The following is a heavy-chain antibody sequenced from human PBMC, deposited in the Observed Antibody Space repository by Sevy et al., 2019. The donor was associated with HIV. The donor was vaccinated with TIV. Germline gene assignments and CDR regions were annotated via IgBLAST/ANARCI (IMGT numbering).Heavy chain of an antibody. CDR2: ISWNSGSI. CDR3: AKDRYSSGWTGGWFDP. Sequence: SLRLSCAASGFTFDDYVMHWVRQAPGKGLEWVSGISWNSGSIGYADSVKGRFTISRDNAKNSLYLQMNSLRAEDTALYYCAKDRYSSGWTGGWFDPWGQGTLVTVSS. J-gene: IGHJ5*02. CDR1: GFTFDDYV. D-gene: IGHD6-19*01. V-gene: IGHV3-9*01.